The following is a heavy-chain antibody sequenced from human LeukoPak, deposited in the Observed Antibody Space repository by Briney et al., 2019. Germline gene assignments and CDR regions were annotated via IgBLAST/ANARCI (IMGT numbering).Heavy chain of an antibody. V-gene: IGHV4-59*07. CDR2: ISYSGNT. D-gene: IGHD3-9*01. J-gene: IGHJ2*01. CDR3: ARHTTYFDILAGYSPFWYFDL. Sequence: SDTLSLTCAVSGGSISSYYWSWIRQPPGKGPEWIGYISYSGNTNYNPSLKSRVTISVDTSKNQFSLKLSSVTAADTAVYYCARHTTYFDILAGYSPFWYFDLWGRGTLVTVSS. CDR1: GGSISSYY.